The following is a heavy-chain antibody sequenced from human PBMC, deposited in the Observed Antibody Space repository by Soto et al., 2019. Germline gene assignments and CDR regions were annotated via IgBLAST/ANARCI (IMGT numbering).Heavy chain of an antibody. Sequence: GVSVRLPFAASGFPCSNHTMVVLLPATGQGLEWVSGITSGGDYTYYADSVKGRLTISRDNSKTTLYLQMDSLRAEDTAVYYCAKDRTYSNYHYYYYAMDVCGQGNTVTVSS. CDR1: GFPCSNHT. CDR2: ITSGGDYT. J-gene: IGHJ6*02. V-gene: IGHV3-23*01. CDR3: AKDRTYSNYHYYYYAMDV. D-gene: IGHD4-4*01.